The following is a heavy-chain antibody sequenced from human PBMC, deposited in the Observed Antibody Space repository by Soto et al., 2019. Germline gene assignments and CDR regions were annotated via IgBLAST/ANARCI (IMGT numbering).Heavy chain of an antibody. D-gene: IGHD3-22*01. J-gene: IGHJ6*02. Sequence: EVQLLESGGGLVQAGGSLRLSCAASGFALSRYVMTWVRQTPGKGLEWVSHISGSGGDTHYADSVKGPFTISRDNSKNTLPLQMNSLRAEDTAVYYCAKGLDYYNDHVWRQGSPVTVSS. V-gene: IGHV3-23*01. CDR3: AKGLDYYNDHV. CDR1: GFALSRYV. CDR2: ISGSGGDT.